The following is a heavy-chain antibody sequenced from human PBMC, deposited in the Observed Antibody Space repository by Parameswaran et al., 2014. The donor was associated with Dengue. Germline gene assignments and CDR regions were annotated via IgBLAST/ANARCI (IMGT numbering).Heavy chain of an antibody. CDR3: ASPRGYSSSGWELSDAFDI. J-gene: IGHJ3*02. CDR2: INPNSGGT. V-gene: IGHV1-2*06. D-gene: IGHD6-6*01. Sequence: WVRQAPGQGLEWMGRINPNSGGTNYAQKFQGRVTMTRDTSISTAYMELSRLRSDDTAVYYCASPRGYSSSGWELSDAFDIWGQGTMVTVSS.